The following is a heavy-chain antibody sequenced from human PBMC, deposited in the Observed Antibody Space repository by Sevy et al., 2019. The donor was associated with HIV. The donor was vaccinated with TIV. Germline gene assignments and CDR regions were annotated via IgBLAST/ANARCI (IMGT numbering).Heavy chain of an antibody. V-gene: IGHV3-23*01. Sequence: GGSLRLSCVASGFTFSSYAMSWVRRAPGKGLEWVSAITSSGGGGITYYADSVKGRFTISRDNSKNTLYLQMDSLRAEDTALYYCAKDRRDGYNYGSIDYWGQGTLVTVSS. J-gene: IGHJ4*02. CDR2: ITSSGGGGIT. D-gene: IGHD5-12*01. CDR1: GFTFSSYA. CDR3: AKDRRDGYNYGSIDY.